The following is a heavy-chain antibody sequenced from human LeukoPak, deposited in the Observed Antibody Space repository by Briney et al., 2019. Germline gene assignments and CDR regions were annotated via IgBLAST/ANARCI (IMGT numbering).Heavy chain of an antibody. CDR2: INHSGST. J-gene: IGHJ4*02. CDR3: ARSSAQTGDSY. CDR1: GGSFSGYY. D-gene: IGHD7-27*01. Sequence: SETLSLTCAVSGGSFSGYYWSWIRQPPGKGLEWIGEINHSGSTNYNPSLKSRVTISVDTSKNQFSLKLSSVTAADTAVYYCARSSAQTGDSYWGQGTLVTVSS. V-gene: IGHV4-34*01.